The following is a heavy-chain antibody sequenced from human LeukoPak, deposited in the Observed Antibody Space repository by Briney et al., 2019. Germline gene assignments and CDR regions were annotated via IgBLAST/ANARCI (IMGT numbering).Heavy chain of an antibody. CDR1: GFAVISNY. CDR2: VYAGGSI. Sequence: GGSLRLSRAASGFAVISNYMSWVRQASGKGLEWVSVVYAGGSIHYTDSVKGRFTISRDNSKNTLDLQMNSLRVDDTAIYYCARGESIAAAGAFDLWGQGTLVTVSS. CDR3: ARGESIAAAGAFDL. D-gene: IGHD6-13*01. V-gene: IGHV3-53*01. J-gene: IGHJ5*02.